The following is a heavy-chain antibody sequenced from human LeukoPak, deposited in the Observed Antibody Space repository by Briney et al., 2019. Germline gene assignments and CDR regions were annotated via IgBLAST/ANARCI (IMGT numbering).Heavy chain of an antibody. CDR1: GFTFNNYG. CDR2: ISFDGSDK. Sequence: GRSLRLSCAGSGFTFNNYGIHWVRQAPGKGLEWVAVISFDGSDKYYADSVKGRFTISRDNSKNTLYLQMNSLRAEDTAVYYCAAGSGYDFGYWGQGTLVTVSS. V-gene: IGHV3-30*03. D-gene: IGHD5-12*01. CDR3: AAGSGYDFGY. J-gene: IGHJ4*02.